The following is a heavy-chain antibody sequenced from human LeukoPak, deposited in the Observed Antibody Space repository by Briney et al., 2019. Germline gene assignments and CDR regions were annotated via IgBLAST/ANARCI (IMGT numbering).Heavy chain of an antibody. CDR1: GFTFSSYA. D-gene: IGHD3-10*01. J-gene: IGHJ3*02. Sequence: PGGSLRLSCAASGFTFSSYAMHWVRQAPGKGLEWVAVISYDGSNKYYADSVKGRFTISRDNSKNTLYLQMNSLRAEDTAVYYCAREGLRSMVRGVIITGRDNFDIWGQGTMVTVSS. CDR3: AREGLRSMVRGVIITGRDNFDI. CDR2: ISYDGSNK. V-gene: IGHV3-30-3*01.